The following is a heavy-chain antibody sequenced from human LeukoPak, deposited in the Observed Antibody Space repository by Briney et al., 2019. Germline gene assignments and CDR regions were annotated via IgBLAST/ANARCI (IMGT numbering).Heavy chain of an antibody. D-gene: IGHD5-18*01. CDR3: ATLGLWLPFDY. CDR1: GGSFSGYY. CDR2: INHSGST. V-gene: IGHV4-34*01. Sequence: SETLSLTCAVYGGSFSGYYWSWIRQPPGKGLEWIGEINHSGSTNYNPSLKSRVTISVDTSKNQFSLKLSSVTAADTAVYYCATLGLWLPFDYWGQGTLVTVSS. J-gene: IGHJ4*02.